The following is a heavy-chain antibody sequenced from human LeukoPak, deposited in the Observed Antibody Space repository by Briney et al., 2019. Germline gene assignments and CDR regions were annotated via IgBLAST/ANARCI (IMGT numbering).Heavy chain of an antibody. D-gene: IGHD3-10*01. CDR2: IIPIFGTA. CDR3: ARDHVLDYYGSGSSLGGAFDI. CDR1: GGTLSSYA. V-gene: IGHV1-69*06. Sequence: ASVKVPCKASGGTLSSYAISWVRQAPGQGLEWKGGIIPIFGTANYAQKFQGRVTITADKSASTAYMELSSLRSEDTVVYYCARDHVLDYYGSGSSLGGAFDIWGQGTMVTVSS. J-gene: IGHJ3*02.